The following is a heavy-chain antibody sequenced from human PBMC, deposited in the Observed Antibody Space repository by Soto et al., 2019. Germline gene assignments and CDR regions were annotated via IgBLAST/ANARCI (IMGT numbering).Heavy chain of an antibody. Sequence: ASVKVSCKASGYTFTSYGISWVRQAPGQGLEWMGWISAYNGNTNYAQKLQGRVTMTTDTSTSTAYMELRSLRSDDTAVYYCALGPDDSSGYYGAFDIWGQGPMVTVSS. D-gene: IGHD3-22*01. V-gene: IGHV1-18*04. J-gene: IGHJ3*02. CDR1: GYTFTSYG. CDR2: ISAYNGNT. CDR3: ALGPDDSSGYYGAFDI.